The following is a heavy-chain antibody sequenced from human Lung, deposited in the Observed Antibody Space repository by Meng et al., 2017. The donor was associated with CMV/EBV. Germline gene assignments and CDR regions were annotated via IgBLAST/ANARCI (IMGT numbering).Heavy chain of an antibody. CDR2: VYYGGGT. J-gene: IGHJ5*02. V-gene: IGHV4-61*01. CDR3: ARGTGYCSSTSCYPFDP. CDR1: SVSSASYY. D-gene: IGHD2-2*01. Sequence: SVSSASYYWSWIRQPSGKGLEWIAYVYYGGGTNYNSSLKSRVTISVDTFNKQFSLKLSSVTAADTAFYYCARGTGYCSSTSCYPFDPWGQGTLVTVSS.